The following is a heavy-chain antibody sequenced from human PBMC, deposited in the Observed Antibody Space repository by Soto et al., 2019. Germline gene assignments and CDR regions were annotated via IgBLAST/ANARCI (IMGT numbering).Heavy chain of an antibody. J-gene: IGHJ3*02. CDR3: ARDRGCGWGRDAFDI. D-gene: IGHD3-10*01. Sequence: SLRLSCAASGFTSSSNWMSWVRQAPGKGLEWVANIKQDGSEKYYVDSVKGRFTISRDNAKNSLYLQMNSLRAEDTAVYYCARDRGCGWGRDAFDIWGQGTMVIVSS. CDR2: IKQDGSEK. V-gene: IGHV3-7*03. CDR1: GFTSSSNW.